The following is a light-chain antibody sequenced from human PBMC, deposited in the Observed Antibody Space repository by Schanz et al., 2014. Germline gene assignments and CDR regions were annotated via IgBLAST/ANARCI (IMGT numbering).Light chain of an antibody. CDR1: SSNIGSNT. CDR2: GNN. V-gene: IGLV1-44*01. J-gene: IGLJ3*02. Sequence: QSVLTQPPSVSGAPGQRVTISCSGSSSNIGSNTVNWYQQVPGTAPKLLIDGNNQRPSGVPDRFTGSESGSSASLAISGLQSEDEADYYCAAWDDSLLFGGGTKLTVL. CDR3: AAWDDSLL.